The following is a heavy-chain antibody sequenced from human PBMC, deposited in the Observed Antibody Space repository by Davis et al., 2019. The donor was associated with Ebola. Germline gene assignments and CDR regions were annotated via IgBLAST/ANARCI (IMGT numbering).Heavy chain of an antibody. V-gene: IGHV3-23*01. CDR2: ISGTRGST. CDR3: ARDYNYSFDY. J-gene: IGHJ4*02. CDR1: GFTFSSYG. D-gene: IGHD5-24*01. Sequence: GESLKISCAASGFTFSSYGMSWVRQAPGKGLEWVSAISGTRGSTHYAGSVKGRFTISRDNSKNTLYLQMNNLRDEDTAVYYCARDYNYSFDYWGQGALVTVSS.